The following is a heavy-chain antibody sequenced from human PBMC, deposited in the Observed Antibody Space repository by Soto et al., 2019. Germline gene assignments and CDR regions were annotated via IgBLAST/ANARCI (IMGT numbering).Heavy chain of an antibody. CDR2: ISFDGTNK. Sequence: QVQLVESGGGVVQPERSQRLSCTASKFTFASYVMHWVRQAPGEGLEWVALISFDGTNKYYADSVKGRFTISRDNSKNTMYQQMNSLIPEDTAVYYCAREMIPMIMGGMSAMDVWGQGTTVTVS. J-gene: IGHJ6*02. CDR3: AREMIPMIMGGMSAMDV. CDR1: KFTFASYV. V-gene: IGHV3-30*04. D-gene: IGHD3-22*01.